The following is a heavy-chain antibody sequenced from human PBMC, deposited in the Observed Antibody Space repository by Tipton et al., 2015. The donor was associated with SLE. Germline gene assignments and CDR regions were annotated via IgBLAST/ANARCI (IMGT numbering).Heavy chain of an antibody. CDR3: ARGRFPAAGTAFDI. CDR1: GGSFSGFY. CDR2: INHSGST. V-gene: IGHV4-34*01. Sequence: TLSPTCAVYGGSFSGFYWSWIRQPPGKGLEWIGEINHSGSTNYNPSLKSRVTISVDTSKNQFSLKLSSVTAADTAVYYCARGRFPAAGTAFDIWGQGTMVTVSS. J-gene: IGHJ3*02. D-gene: IGHD6-13*01.